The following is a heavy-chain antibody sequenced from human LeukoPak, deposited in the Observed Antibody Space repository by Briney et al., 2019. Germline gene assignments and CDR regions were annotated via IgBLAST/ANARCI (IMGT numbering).Heavy chain of an antibody. V-gene: IGHV3-7*01. CDR2: IRQNGGPE. Sequence: GGSLRLSCTASGFTFSSYWMSWVRQAPGKGLEWVANIRQNGGPEHYVDSVKGRFTISRDNAENSLYLQMNSLRAEDTAVYYCAREIVGAIKSYFDYWGQGTLVTASS. CDR3: AREIVGAIKSYFDY. CDR1: GFTFSSYW. D-gene: IGHD1-26*01. J-gene: IGHJ4*02.